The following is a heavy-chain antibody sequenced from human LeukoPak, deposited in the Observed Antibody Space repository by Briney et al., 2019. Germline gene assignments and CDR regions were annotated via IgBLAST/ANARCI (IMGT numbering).Heavy chain of an antibody. CDR3: ARVSPFTYYYGSGSSPSFDY. CDR2: ISSSSSYI. D-gene: IGHD3-10*01. Sequence: GGSLRLSCAASGFTFSSYSMNWVRQAPGKGLEWVSSISSSSSYIYYADSVKGRFNISRDNAKNSLYLQMNSLRAEDTAVYYCARVSPFTYYYGSGSSPSFDYWGQGTLVTVSS. V-gene: IGHV3-21*01. J-gene: IGHJ4*02. CDR1: GFTFSSYS.